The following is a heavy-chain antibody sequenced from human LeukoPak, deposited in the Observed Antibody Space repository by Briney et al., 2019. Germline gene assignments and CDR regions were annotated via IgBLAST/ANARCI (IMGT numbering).Heavy chain of an antibody. Sequence: PGGSLRLSCAASGFTFDNYGMSWVRQVPGKGREWVSGINWNGGSTGYADSVKGRFTISRDNAQNSLYLQMNSLRAEDTALYYCARAETYHYGTTGFQEIGPFDYWGQGTLVTVSS. CDR3: ARAETYHYGTTGFQEIGPFDY. D-gene: IGHD3-22*01. V-gene: IGHV3-20*04. CDR2: INWNGGST. CDR1: GFTFDNYG. J-gene: IGHJ4*02.